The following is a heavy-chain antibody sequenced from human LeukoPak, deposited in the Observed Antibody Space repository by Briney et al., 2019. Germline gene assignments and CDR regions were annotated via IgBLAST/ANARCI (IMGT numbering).Heavy chain of an antibody. CDR3: VSDLCGGDDQ. D-gene: IGHD3-3*01. Sequence: GGSLRLSCAASGFTFNSYWMHWVRHAPGKGLVWVSRIDGDGKTIDYADSVKGRFTISRDNAKDTLYLQMSSLRDEDTAVYYCVSDLCGGDDQWGRGTLVTVSS. V-gene: IGHV3-74*01. CDR2: IDGDGKTI. J-gene: IGHJ5*02. CDR1: GFTFNSYW.